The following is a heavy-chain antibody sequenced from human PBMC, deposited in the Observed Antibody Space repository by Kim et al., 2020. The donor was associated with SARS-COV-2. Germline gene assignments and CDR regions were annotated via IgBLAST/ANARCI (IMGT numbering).Heavy chain of an antibody. CDR2: IYYTGST. V-gene: IGHV4-59*13. CDR3: ARAPFGGAYFDY. Sequence: SETLSLTCTVSGGSISNYYWTWIRQPPGKGLEWIDYIYYTGSTNFNPSLKSRVTMSVDTSKNQFSLKLTSVTAADTAVYYCARAPFGGAYFDYWGQGTLVTVSS. D-gene: IGHD3-10*01. CDR1: GGSISNYY. J-gene: IGHJ4*02.